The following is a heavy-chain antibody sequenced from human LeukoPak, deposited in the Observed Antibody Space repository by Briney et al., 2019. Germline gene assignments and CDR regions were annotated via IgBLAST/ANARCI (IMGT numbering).Heavy chain of an antibody. V-gene: IGHV3-7*01. CDR2: IKQDGSEK. CDR3: ARNGRYYDFWSGYYRDYYYMDV. Sequence: PGGSLRLSCEVSGFTFRSYWMSWVRQAPGKGLEWVANIKQDGSEKYYVDSVKGRFTISRDNAKNSLYLQMNSLRAEDTAVYYCARNGRYYDFWSGYYRDYYYMDVWGKGTTVTVSS. J-gene: IGHJ6*03. CDR1: GFTFRSYW. D-gene: IGHD3-3*01.